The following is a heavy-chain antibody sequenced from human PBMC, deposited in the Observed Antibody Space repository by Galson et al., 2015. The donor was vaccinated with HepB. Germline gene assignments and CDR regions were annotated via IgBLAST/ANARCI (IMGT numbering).Heavy chain of an antibody. V-gene: IGHV3-23*01. D-gene: IGHD2-2*01. CDR2: ISGSGGST. Sequence: SLRLSCAASGFTFSSYTMNWVRQAPGKGLEWVSTISGSGGSTNYADSVKGRFTISRDNSKNTLYLQMNSLRVDATAVYFCARDRGVCSSTSCDAFDIWGQGTMVTVSS. CDR1: GFTFSSYT. J-gene: IGHJ3*02. CDR3: ARDRGVCSSTSCDAFDI.